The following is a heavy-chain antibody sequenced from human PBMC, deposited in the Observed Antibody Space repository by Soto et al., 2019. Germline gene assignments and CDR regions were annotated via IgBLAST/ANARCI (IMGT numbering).Heavy chain of an antibody. Sequence: PGGSLRLSCAASGFTFSSYAMSWVRQAPGKGLEWVSAISGSGGSTYYADSVKGRFTISRDNSKNTLYLQMNSLRAEDTAVYYCAKDPRDIVVVPAARTFAYWGQGTLVTVSS. CDR1: GFTFSSYA. CDR3: AKDPRDIVVVPAARTFAY. D-gene: IGHD2-2*01. CDR2: ISGSGGST. V-gene: IGHV3-23*01. J-gene: IGHJ4*02.